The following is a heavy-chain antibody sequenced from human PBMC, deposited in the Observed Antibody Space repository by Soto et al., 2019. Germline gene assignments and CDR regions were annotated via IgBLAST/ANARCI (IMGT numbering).Heavy chain of an antibody. Sequence: GGSLRLSCAASGFTFDDYAMHWVRQAPGKGLEWVSGISWNSGSIGYADSVKGRFTISRDNAKNSLYLQMNSLRAEDTALYYCAKSGYSSGWYAAHFDYWGQGTLVTVSS. J-gene: IGHJ4*02. CDR2: ISWNSGSI. CDR1: GFTFDDYA. CDR3: AKSGYSSGWYAAHFDY. V-gene: IGHV3-9*01. D-gene: IGHD6-19*01.